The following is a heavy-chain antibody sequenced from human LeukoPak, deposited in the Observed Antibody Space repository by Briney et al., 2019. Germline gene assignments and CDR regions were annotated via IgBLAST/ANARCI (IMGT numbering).Heavy chain of an antibody. CDR1: GLTFSSYG. CDR3: AELGITMIGGV. D-gene: IGHD3-10*02. Sequence: GGSLRLARAASGLTFSSYGTSWVSHAPGDGLEWVSVIRGRGDNTHYADSVKGRFTTSRDNSKNTLYLQMNSLRAEDTAVYYCAELGITMIGGVWGKGTTVTISS. V-gene: IGHV3-23*01. J-gene: IGHJ6*04. CDR2: IRGRGDNT.